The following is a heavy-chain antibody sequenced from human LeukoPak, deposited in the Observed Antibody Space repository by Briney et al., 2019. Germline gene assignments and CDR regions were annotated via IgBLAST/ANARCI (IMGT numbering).Heavy chain of an antibody. CDR3: AREERYCSSTSCSDFDY. Sequence: PGGSLRLSCAASGFTFSSYWMSWVRQAPGKGLEWVANIKQDGSEKYYVDSVKGRFTISRDNAKNSLYLQMNSLRAEDTAVYYCAREERYCSSTSCSDFDYWGQGTLVTVSS. D-gene: IGHD2-2*01. CDR1: GFTFSSYW. CDR2: IKQDGSEK. J-gene: IGHJ4*02. V-gene: IGHV3-7*01.